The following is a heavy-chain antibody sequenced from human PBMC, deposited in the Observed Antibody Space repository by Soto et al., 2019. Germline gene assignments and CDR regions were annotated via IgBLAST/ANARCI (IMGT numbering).Heavy chain of an antibody. J-gene: IGHJ4*02. D-gene: IGHD3-9*01. CDR1: GGTFSSYA. CDR2: IIPIFGTA. V-gene: IGHV1-69*13. Sequence: SVKVSCKASGGTFSSYAISWVRQAPGQGLEWMGGIIPIFGTANYAQKFQGRVTITADESTSTAYMELSSLRSGDTAVYYCARSLTYYDILTGPIDYWGQGTLVTVSS. CDR3: ARSLTYYDILTGPIDY.